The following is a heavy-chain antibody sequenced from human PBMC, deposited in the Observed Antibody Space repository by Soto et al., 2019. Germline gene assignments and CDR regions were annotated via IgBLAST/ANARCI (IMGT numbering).Heavy chain of an antibody. D-gene: IGHD4-17*01. Sequence: PGGSLRLSCAASGFTFSSYDMHWVRQATGKGLEWVSAIGTAGDTYYPGSVKGRFTISRENAKNSLYLQMNSLRAGDTAVYYCARGRLRSHFQHWGQGTLVTVSS. J-gene: IGHJ1*01. CDR2: IGTAGDT. CDR1: GFTFSSYD. V-gene: IGHV3-13*01. CDR3: ARGRLRSHFQH.